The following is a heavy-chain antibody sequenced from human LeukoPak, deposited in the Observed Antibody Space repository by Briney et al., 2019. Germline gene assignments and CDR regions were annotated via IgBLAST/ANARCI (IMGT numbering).Heavy chain of an antibody. CDR3: TKDRWEGVIYYYMDV. J-gene: IGHJ6*03. CDR2: IWYDGSNK. Sequence: GGSLRLSCAASGFTFSSYGMHWVRQAPGKGREWVAVIWYDGSNKYYEDSVKGRFIISRDNSKNTLYLQMNSLRAEDTAVYYCTKDRWEGVIYYYMDVWGKGTTVTVSS. V-gene: IGHV3-33*06. CDR1: GFTFSSYG. D-gene: IGHD5-24*01.